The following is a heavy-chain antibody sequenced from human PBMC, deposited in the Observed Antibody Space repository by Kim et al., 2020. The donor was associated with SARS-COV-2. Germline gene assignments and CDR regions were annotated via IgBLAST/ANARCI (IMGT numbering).Heavy chain of an antibody. Sequence: GGSLRLSCAASGFTFSSYGMHWVRQAPGKGLEWVAVIWYDRSNKYYADSVKGRFTISRDNSKNTLYLQMNSLRAEDTAVYYCARDHDRGGYCSSTSCYVPPWFDPWGQGTLVTVSS. V-gene: IGHV3-33*01. CDR1: GFTFSSYG. CDR2: IWYDRSNK. CDR3: ARDHDRGGYCSSTSCYVPPWFDP. J-gene: IGHJ5*02. D-gene: IGHD2-2*01.